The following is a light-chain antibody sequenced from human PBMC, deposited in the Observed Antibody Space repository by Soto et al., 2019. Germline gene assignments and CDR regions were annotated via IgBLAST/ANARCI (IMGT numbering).Light chain of an antibody. CDR3: QQYGSSPRVT. V-gene: IGKV3-20*01. J-gene: IGKJ5*01. CDR2: GAS. Sequence: EIVMTQSPATLSVSPGETATLSCRAIQSLRATYVAWYQQKPGQAPRLLIYGASSRATGIPDRFSGSGSGTDFTLTISRLEPEDFAVYYCQQYGSSPRVTVGQGTRLEIK. CDR1: QSLRATY.